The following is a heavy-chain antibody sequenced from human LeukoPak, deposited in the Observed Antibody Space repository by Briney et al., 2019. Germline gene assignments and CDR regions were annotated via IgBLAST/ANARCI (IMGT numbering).Heavy chain of an antibody. V-gene: IGHV1-8*01. CDR1: GYTFTSYD. CDR3: ARGSSIAVAVIVGRFYWFDP. Sequence: ASVKLSFKASGYTFTSYDINWVRQANGQGLEWMGWMNLNSGNTGYAQKFQGRVTMTRNTSISTAYMELSSLRSEDTAVYYCARGSSIAVAVIVGRFYWFDPWGQGTLVTVSS. D-gene: IGHD6-19*01. J-gene: IGHJ5*02. CDR2: MNLNSGNT.